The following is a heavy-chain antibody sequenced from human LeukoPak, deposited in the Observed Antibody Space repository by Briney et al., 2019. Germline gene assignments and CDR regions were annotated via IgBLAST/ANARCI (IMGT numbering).Heavy chain of an antibody. CDR2: IIPIFGTA. Sequence: AASVKVSCKASGGTFSTYAISWVRQAPGQGLEWMGGIIPIFGTANYAQKFQGRVTITTDESTSTAYMELSSLRSEDTAVYYCARGYSSGWSFFDYWGQGTLVTVSS. CDR3: ARGYSSGWSFFDY. J-gene: IGHJ4*02. D-gene: IGHD6-19*01. CDR1: GGTFSTYA. V-gene: IGHV1-69*05.